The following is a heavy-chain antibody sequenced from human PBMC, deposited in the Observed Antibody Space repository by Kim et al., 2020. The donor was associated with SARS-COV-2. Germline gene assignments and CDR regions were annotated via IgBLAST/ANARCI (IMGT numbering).Heavy chain of an antibody. V-gene: IGHV3-74*01. J-gene: IGHJ4*02. CDR3: ARETPVRGEYYFDY. CDR2: VNRDGSTT. CDR1: GFTFSSYW. Sequence: GGSLRLSCAASGFTFSSYWMHWVRQAPGKGLVWVSRVNRDGSTTNYADSVKGRFTISRDNAKNTLYLQMNSLRAGDTAVYYCARETPVRGEYYFDYWGQGILVTVSS. D-gene: IGHD3-10*01.